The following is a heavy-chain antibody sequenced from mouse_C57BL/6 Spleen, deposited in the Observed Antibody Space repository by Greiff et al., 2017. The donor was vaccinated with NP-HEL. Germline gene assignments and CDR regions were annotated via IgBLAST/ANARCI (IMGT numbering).Heavy chain of an antibody. J-gene: IGHJ1*03. V-gene: IGHV1-63*01. CDR1: GYTFTNYW. CDR2: IYPGGGYT. CDR3: ARGDYGNYGYFDV. D-gene: IGHD2-1*01. Sequence: QVQLQQSGAELVRPGPSVKMSCKASGYTFTNYWIGWAKQRPGHGLEWIGDIYPGGGYTNYNEKFKGKATLTADKSSNTAYMQFSSLTSEDSAIYYCARGDYGNYGYFDVWGTGTTVTVSS.